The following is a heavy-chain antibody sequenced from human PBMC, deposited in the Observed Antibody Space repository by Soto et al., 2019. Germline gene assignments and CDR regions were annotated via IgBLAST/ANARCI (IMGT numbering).Heavy chain of an antibody. J-gene: IGHJ4*02. V-gene: IGHV5-51*01. CDR1: GYSFTSYW. CDR2: IHPSKSST. CDR3: ARLKSGWPDY. Sequence: PGESLKISCKGSGYSFTSYWIAWVRQMPGKGLEWMGIIHPSKSSTRYSPSFEGQVTISADESISTAYLQWSSLKASDTAMYYCARLKSGWPDYWGQGTLVTVSS. D-gene: IGHD6-19*01.